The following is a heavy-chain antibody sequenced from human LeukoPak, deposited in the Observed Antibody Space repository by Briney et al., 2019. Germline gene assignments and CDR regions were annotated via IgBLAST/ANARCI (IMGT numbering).Heavy chain of an antibody. CDR3: ARTVGIVVIPGVQEDAYFDN. CDR1: GGSFSDYY. D-gene: IGHD2-2*01. CDR2: INHSGNT. J-gene: IGHJ4*02. Sequence: SETLSLTCAVYGGSFSDYYWSWLRQPPGKELEWIGEINHSGNTYYNPSLKSRVTVSVDTSKNQFSLKLDSVTAADTAVYYCARTVGIVVIPGVQEDAYFDNWGQGTLVTVSS. V-gene: IGHV4-34*01.